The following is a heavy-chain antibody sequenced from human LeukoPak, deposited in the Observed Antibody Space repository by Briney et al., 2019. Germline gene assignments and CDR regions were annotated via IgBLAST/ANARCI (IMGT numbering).Heavy chain of an antibody. J-gene: IGHJ4*02. Sequence: PSETLPLTCAVYGGSFSGYYWSWIRQPPGKGLEWIGEINHSGSTNYNPSLKSRVTISVDTSKNQFSLKLSSVTAADTAVYYCARRNDSSGYYPKTKYYFDYWGQGTLVTVSS. CDR1: GGSFSGYY. CDR3: ARRNDSSGYYPKTKYYFDY. CDR2: INHSGST. V-gene: IGHV4-34*01. D-gene: IGHD3-22*01.